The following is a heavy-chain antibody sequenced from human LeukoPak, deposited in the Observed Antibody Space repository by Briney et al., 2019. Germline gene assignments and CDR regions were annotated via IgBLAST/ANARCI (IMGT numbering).Heavy chain of an antibody. CDR2: ISTTGGTT. CDR3: AELGITMIGGV. D-gene: IGHD3-10*02. CDR1: GFTFSSYG. Sequence: GGTLRLSCAASGFTFSSYGMSWVRQAPGKGLEWVSAISTTGGTTYYAGSVKGRFTISRDNSRNTPYLQVNSLRAEDTAVYYCAELGITMIGGVWGKGTTVTISS. J-gene: IGHJ6*04. V-gene: IGHV3-23*01.